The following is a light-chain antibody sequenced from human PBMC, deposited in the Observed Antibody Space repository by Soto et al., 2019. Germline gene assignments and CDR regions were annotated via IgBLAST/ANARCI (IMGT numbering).Light chain of an antibody. CDR3: SSYTISSTYV. V-gene: IGLV2-14*01. J-gene: IGLJ1*01. Sequence: QSALTQPASVSGSPGQSITISCTGTSSDVGGYNYVSWYQQHPGQAPKLMIYEVNNRPSGVSNRFSGSKSGNTASLTISGLQAEDEADYYCSSYTISSTYVFGTGTKLTVL. CDR2: EVN. CDR1: SSDVGGYNY.